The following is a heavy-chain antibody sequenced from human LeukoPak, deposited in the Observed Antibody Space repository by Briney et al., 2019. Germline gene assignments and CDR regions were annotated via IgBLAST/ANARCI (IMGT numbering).Heavy chain of an antibody. D-gene: IGHD3-10*01. CDR1: GFTFSDYY. CDR3: ARVVDGSGSYDNHDSFDI. J-gene: IGHJ3*02. V-gene: IGHV3-11*01. CDR2: ISGSGSTI. Sequence: GGSLRLSCAASGFTFSDYYLSWIRQAPGKGLEWVSYISGSGSTIFYADSVKGRFTISRDNAKSSLHLQMNSLRAEDTAVYYCARVVDGSGSYDNHDSFDIWGQGTMVTVSS.